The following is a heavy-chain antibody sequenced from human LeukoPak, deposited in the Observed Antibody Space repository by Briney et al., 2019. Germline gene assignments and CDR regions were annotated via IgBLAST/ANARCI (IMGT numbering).Heavy chain of an antibody. V-gene: IGHV4-61*08. CDR1: GGSISSGGYY. Sequence: SETLSLTCTVSGGSISSGGYYWSWIRQHPGKGLEWIGYIYYSGSTNYNPSLKSRVTISVDTSKNQFSLKLSSVTAADTAVYYCARAIPFDFWSGYVVGFDYWGQGTLVTVSS. CDR2: IYYSGST. J-gene: IGHJ4*02. D-gene: IGHD3-3*01. CDR3: ARAIPFDFWSGYVVGFDY.